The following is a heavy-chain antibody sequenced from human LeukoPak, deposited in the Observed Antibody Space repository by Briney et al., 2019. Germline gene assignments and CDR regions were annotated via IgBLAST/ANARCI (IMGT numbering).Heavy chain of an antibody. J-gene: IGHJ6*02. CDR3: AKMPTTDYYGSGSPDYYYGMDV. CDR1: GYTFTSYA. D-gene: IGHD3-10*01. CDR2: INAGNGNT. V-gene: IGHV1-3*01. Sequence: ASVKVSCKASGYTFTSYAMHWVRQAPGQRLEWMGWINAGNGNTKYSQKFQGRVTITRDTSASTAYMELSSLRSEDTAVYYCAKMPTTDYYGSGSPDYYYGMDVXGQGTTVTVSS.